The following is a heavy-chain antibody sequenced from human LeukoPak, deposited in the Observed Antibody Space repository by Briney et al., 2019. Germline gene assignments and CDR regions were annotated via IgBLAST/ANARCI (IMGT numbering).Heavy chain of an antibody. D-gene: IGHD3-16*02. V-gene: IGHV7-4-1*02. CDR2: INPNTGNP. CDR1: GYTFTNYA. CDR3: ARAIMHLGGLSLPSY. J-gene: IGHJ4*02. Sequence: ASVKVSCKTSGYTFTNYAMNWVRQAPGQGLQWMGWINPNTGNPAYAQGSTGRFVFSLDTSVNTAYLQISSLEAEDTAVYYCARAIMHLGGLSLPSYWGQGTLVTVSS.